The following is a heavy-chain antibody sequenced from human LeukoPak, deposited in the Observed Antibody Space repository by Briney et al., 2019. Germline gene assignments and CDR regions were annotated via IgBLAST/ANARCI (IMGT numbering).Heavy chain of an antibody. CDR3: ARDSPLTTVTTFPYWYFDL. CDR1: GDIVSSNSAA. D-gene: IGHD4-17*01. Sequence: QTLSLTCAISGDIVSSNSAAWNWIRQSPSRGLEWLGRTYYRSKWYNDYAVSVKSRITINPDTSKNQFSLQLNSVTPKDTAVYYCARDSPLTTVTTFPYWYFDLWAVAPWSLSPQ. V-gene: IGHV6-1*01. J-gene: IGHJ2*01. CDR2: TYYRSKWYN.